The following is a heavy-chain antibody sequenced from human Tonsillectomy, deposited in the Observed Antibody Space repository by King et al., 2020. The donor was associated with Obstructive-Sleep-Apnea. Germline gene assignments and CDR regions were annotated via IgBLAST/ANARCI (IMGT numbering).Heavy chain of an antibody. CDR3: ARDKYSSSYYYYGMDV. J-gene: IGHJ6*02. CDR2: IYYSGST. V-gene: IGHV4-59*01. Sequence: VQLHESGPGLVKPSETLSLTCTVSCGSISVYYWTRIRQPPGKGREWIGEIYYSGSTNYNPSLKVRVTLSVDPSKKQFSLKLSPVTAADTAVYYCARDKYSSSYYYYGMDVWGQGTTVTVSS. D-gene: IGHD6-13*01. CDR1: CGSISVYY.